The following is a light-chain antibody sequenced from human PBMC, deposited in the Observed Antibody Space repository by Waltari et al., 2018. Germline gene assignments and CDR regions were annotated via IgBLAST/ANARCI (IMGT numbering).Light chain of an antibody. CDR3: SSYTSTNTYV. J-gene: IGLJ1*01. V-gene: IGLV2-14*03. Sequence: QSALTQPASVSGSPGQSITISCTGTSSDVGGYNFVSWYQQHPGKAPNLLINDVSNRPSGVSNRFSGSKSGNTASLTISGLQADDEADYYCSSYTSTNTYVFGTGTEVTVL. CDR2: DVS. CDR1: SSDVGGYNF.